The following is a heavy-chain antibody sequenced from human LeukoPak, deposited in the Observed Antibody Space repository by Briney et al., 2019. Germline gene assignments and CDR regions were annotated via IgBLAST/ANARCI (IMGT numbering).Heavy chain of an antibody. CDR2: IYYSAST. V-gene: IGHV4-31*03. CDR1: GGSISSGGYF. D-gene: IGHD3-22*01. Sequence: SETLSLTCTVSGGSISSGGYFCSWIRQHPGEALEWIGYIYYSASTYYNPSLKSRLTISVDTSKNQFSLKLNSMIAADTAVYYCARTTGYYDSSGPLYYFDLWGQGTLVTVSS. CDR3: ARTTGYYDSSGPLYYFDL. J-gene: IGHJ4*02.